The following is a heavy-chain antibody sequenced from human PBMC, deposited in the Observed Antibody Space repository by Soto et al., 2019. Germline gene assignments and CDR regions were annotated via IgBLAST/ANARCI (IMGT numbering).Heavy chain of an antibody. V-gene: IGHV1-69*13. CDR3: ARDCSSTSCYVEGDYYYYYGMDV. J-gene: IGHJ6*02. CDR2: IIPIFGTA. Sequence: ASVKLSCTASGGTFSSYAISWVRQAPGQGLEWMGGIIPIFGTANYAQKFQGRVTITADESTSTAYMELSSLRSEDTAVYYCARDCSSTSCYVEGDYYYYYGMDVWGQGTTVTVSS. CDR1: GGTFSSYA. D-gene: IGHD2-2*01.